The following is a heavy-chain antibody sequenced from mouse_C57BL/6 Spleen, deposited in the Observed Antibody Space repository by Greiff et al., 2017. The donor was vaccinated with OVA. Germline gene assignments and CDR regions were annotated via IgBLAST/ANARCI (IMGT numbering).Heavy chain of an antibody. V-gene: IGHV1-22*01. D-gene: IGHD1-1*01. CDR3: ARSYLYYYGSRSYFDY. Sequence: EVQLVESGPELVKPGASVKMSCKASGYTFTDYNMHWVKQSHGKSLEWIGYINPNNGGTSYNQKFKGKATLTVNKSSSTAYMELRSLTSEDSAVYYCARSYLYYYGSRSYFDYWGQGTTLTVSS. CDR1: GYTFTDYN. J-gene: IGHJ2*01. CDR2: INPNNGGT.